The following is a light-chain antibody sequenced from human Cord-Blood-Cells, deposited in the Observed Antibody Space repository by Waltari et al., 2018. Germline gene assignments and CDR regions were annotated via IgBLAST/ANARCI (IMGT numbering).Light chain of an antibody. CDR1: TLGDKS. CDR3: QAWDSSTAV. Sequence: SYELTQPPSVSVSPGQTASITCPGATLGDKSACWYQQKPGRSPVLVIYQDSKRPSGIPERFSGSNSGNTATLTISGTQAMDEADYYCQAWDSSTAVFGGGTKLTVL. CDR2: QDS. V-gene: IGLV3-1*01. J-gene: IGLJ2*01.